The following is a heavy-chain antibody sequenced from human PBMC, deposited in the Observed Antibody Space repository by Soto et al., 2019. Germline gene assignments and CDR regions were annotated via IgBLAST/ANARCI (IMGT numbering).Heavy chain of an antibody. Sequence: PSETLSLTCAVSGGSISSGGYSWTWIRQPPGKGLEWFGYIYHSGSTYYNPSLKSRVTISVDTSKNQFSLKLSSVTAADTAVYYCACIFSGGYGYGFYYYGMDVWGQGTTVTVSS. D-gene: IGHD5-18*01. V-gene: IGHV4-30-2*01. J-gene: IGHJ6*02. CDR2: IYHSGST. CDR1: GGSISSGGYS. CDR3: ACIFSGGYGYGFYYYGMDV.